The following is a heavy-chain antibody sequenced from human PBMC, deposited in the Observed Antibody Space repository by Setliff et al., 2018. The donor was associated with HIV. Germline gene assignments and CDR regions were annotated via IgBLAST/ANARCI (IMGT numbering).Heavy chain of an antibody. CDR2: IDSDGSST. CDR1: GFTFNSYW. V-gene: IGHV3-74*01. J-gene: IGHJ4*02. Sequence: PGGSLRLSCAASGFTFNSYWMHWVRQAPGKGLVWVSRIDSDGSSTSYADSVKGRFTISRDNAKNTLYLHMNSLRAEDTAVYYCVRGYSRGWYDAGYDYWGQGTLVTVSS. D-gene: IGHD6-19*01. CDR3: VRGYSRGWYDAGYDY.